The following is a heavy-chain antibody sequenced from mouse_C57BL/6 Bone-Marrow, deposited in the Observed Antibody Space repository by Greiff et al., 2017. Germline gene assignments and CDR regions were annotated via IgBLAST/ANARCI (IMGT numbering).Heavy chain of an antibody. Sequence: EVQLVESGEGLVKPGGSLKLSCAASGFTFSSYAMSWVRQTPEKRLEWVAYISSGGDYIYYADTVKGRFTISRDNARNTLYLQMISLKSEDTAMYYCTRETAQALFLYAMDYWGQGTSVTVSS. CDR2: ISSGGDYI. V-gene: IGHV5-9-1*02. J-gene: IGHJ4*01. D-gene: IGHD3-2*02. CDR1: GFTFSSYA. CDR3: TRETAQALFLYAMDY.